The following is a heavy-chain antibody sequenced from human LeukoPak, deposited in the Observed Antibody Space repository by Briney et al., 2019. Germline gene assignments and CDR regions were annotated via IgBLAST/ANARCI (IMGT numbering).Heavy chain of an antibody. D-gene: IGHD5-18*01. CDR3: ARAVIQLWLTGPFDY. CDR2: ISSSGSTI. Sequence: GGSLRLSCAASGFTFSDYYMSWIRQAPGKGLEWVSYISSSGSTIYYADSVKGRFTISRDNAKNSLYLQMNSLRAEDTAVYYCARAVIQLWLTGPFDYWGQGTLVTVSS. J-gene: IGHJ4*02. CDR1: GFTFSDYY. V-gene: IGHV3-11*04.